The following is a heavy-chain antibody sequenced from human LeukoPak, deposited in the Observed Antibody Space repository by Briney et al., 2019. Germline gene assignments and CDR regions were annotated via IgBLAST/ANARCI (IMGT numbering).Heavy chain of an antibody. D-gene: IGHD1-26*01. CDR3: ALDVSGSYYLTSTFDI. CDR1: GGTFSNYA. V-gene: IGHV1-69*05. CDR2: IIPVLGAT. J-gene: IGHJ3*02. Sequence: GSSVKVSCKASGGTFSNYAIHWVRQAPGQGLAWMGGIIPVLGATHYAQKFQGRATIITDESTNTAYMDLSRLRSEDTAVYYCALDVSGSYYLTSTFDIWGPGTMVTVSS.